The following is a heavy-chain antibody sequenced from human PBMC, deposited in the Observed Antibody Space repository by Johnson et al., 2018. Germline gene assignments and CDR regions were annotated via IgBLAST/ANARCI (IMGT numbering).Heavy chain of an antibody. J-gene: IGHJ6*03. Sequence: EVQLLESGGGLVQPGGSLRLSCAASGFTFSSYSMNWVRQAPGKGLEWVSYISSSSSTIYYADSVKGRFTISRDNAKNSLYLQMNSLRAEDTAVYYCARDPVHTRGYYYYYYMDVWGKGTTVTVSS. CDR2: ISSSSSTI. D-gene: IGHD1-1*01. CDR3: ARDPVHTRGYYYYYYMDV. CDR1: GFTFSSYS. V-gene: IGHV3-48*01.